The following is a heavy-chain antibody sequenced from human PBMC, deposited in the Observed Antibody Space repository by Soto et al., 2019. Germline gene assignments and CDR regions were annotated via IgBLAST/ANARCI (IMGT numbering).Heavy chain of an antibody. V-gene: IGHV3-49*04. J-gene: IGHJ6*02. CDR2: IRSKAYGGTT. Sequence: GGSLRLSCTASGFTFGDYAMSWVRQAPGKGLEWVGFIRSKAYGGTTEYAASVKGRFTISRDDSKSIAYLQMNSLKTEDTAVYYCTRGGPYYYGMDVWGQGTTVTVSS. CDR1: GFTFGDYA. D-gene: IGHD2-15*01. CDR3: TRGGPYYYGMDV.